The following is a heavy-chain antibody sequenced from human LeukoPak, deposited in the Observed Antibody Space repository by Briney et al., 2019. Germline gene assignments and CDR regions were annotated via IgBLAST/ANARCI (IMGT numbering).Heavy chain of an antibody. Sequence: ASVKVSCKASGYTFTDYYIHRVRQAPGHGLEWMGWINPNSGDTNYSQKFQGWVTMTRDTSVSTAYMELSRLRSDDTAVYYCAITYYYGSGSYYYYYNMDVWGQGTTVTVSS. V-gene: IGHV1-2*04. CDR2: INPNSGDT. J-gene: IGHJ6*02. CDR1: GYTFTDYY. D-gene: IGHD3-10*01. CDR3: AITYYYGSGSYYYYYNMDV.